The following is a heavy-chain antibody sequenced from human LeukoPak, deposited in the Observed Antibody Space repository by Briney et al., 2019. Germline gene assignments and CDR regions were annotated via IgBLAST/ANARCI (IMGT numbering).Heavy chain of an antibody. CDR2: MNPNSGNT. V-gene: IGHV1-8*01. Sequence: ASVKVSCKASGYTFTSYDINWVRQATGQGLEWMGWMNPNSGNTGYAQKFQGRVTMTRNTSISTAYMELSSLRSEDTAVYYCARGRGITMIVPPGTTGWFDPWGQGTLVTVSS. CDR1: GYTFTSYD. D-gene: IGHD3-22*01. J-gene: IGHJ5*02. CDR3: ARGRGITMIVPPGTTGWFDP.